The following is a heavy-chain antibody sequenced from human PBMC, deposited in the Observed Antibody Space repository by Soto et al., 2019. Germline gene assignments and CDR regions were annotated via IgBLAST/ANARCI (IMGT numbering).Heavy chain of an antibody. V-gene: IGHV3-33*01. CDR3: ARDLYPFLEWLDYYYYYGMDV. J-gene: IGHJ6*02. D-gene: IGHD3-3*01. Sequence: GGSLRLSCAASGFTFSSYGMHWVRQAPGKGLEWVAVIWYDGSNKYYADSVKGRFTISRDNSKNTLYLQMSSLRAEDTAVYYCARDLYPFLEWLDYYYYYGMDVWGQGTTVTVSS. CDR2: IWYDGSNK. CDR1: GFTFSSYG.